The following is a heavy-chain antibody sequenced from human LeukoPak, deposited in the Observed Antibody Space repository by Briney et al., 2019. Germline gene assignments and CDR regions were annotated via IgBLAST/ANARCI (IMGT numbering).Heavy chain of an antibody. Sequence: GGSLRLSCAASGFTFSTYWMSWVRQAPGKGLEWMANIKQDGSAKYYVDSVKGRFTISRDNAKNSLYLHMNSLRAEDTAVYYCVRGVSYFRFWGQGALVTVSS. D-gene: IGHD1-26*01. J-gene: IGHJ4*02. CDR2: IKQDGSAK. CDR1: GFTFSTYW. V-gene: IGHV3-7*01. CDR3: VRGVSYFRF.